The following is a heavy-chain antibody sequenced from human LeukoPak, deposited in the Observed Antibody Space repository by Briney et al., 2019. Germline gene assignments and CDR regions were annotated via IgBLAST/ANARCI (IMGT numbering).Heavy chain of an antibody. V-gene: IGHV1-8*01. J-gene: IGHJ6*03. CDR2: MNPNSGNT. D-gene: IGHD3-10*01. Sequence: ASVKVSCKASGYTFTSYDINWVRQATGQGLEWMGWMNPNSGNTGYAQKFQGRVTMTRNTSISTAYMELSSLRSEDTAVYYCARGAHDLLWFGEPHMGVWGKGTTVTVSS. CDR1: GYTFTSYD. CDR3: ARGAHDLLWFGEPHMGV.